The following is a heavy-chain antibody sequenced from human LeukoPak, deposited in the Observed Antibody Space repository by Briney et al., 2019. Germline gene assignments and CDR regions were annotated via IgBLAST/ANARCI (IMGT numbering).Heavy chain of an antibody. D-gene: IGHD2-15*01. CDR2: ISAYNGNT. J-gene: IGHJ3*02. CDR1: GYSFSSYG. V-gene: IGHV1-18*01. CDR3: ARHCTGGGCYGSDSFDI. Sequence: ASVKVPCKASGYSFSSYGISWVRQAPGQGLEWVGWISAYNGNTNYAQKLQDRVTMTTDTSTSTAYMELRSLRSDDAAVYYCARHCTGGGCYGSDSFDIWGQATMVTVSS.